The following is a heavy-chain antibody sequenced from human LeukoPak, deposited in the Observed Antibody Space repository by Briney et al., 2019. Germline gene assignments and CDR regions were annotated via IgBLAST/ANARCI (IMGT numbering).Heavy chain of an antibody. J-gene: IGHJ4*02. CDR1: GFNFGNYG. CDR2: LSDAGVRI. Sequence: TGGSLRLSCTASGFNFGNYGMSWVRQAPGEGLEWVSGLSDAGVRIFYADSVRGRFTVSRDNSKNTLYLQMDSLRAEDTAVYYCANTHCDSSPIVWNFWGQGTLVTVSS. D-gene: IGHD6-6*01. CDR3: ANTHCDSSPIVWNF. V-gene: IGHV3-23*01.